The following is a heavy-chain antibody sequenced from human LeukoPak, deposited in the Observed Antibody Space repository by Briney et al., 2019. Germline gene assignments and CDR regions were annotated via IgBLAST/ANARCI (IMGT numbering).Heavy chain of an antibody. Sequence: SQTLSLTSAISVDSVSNNSASPNWIRQSPSRCIESLGRTCYRSKWYNVYAVFVKSRKNINPDLSNNMYCLRLNAMTPEDTAVYYCARGFPWYFDLWGRGTMVTVSS. J-gene: IGHJ2*01. CDR2: TCYRSKWYN. V-gene: IGHV6-1*01. CDR3: ARGFPWYFDL. CDR1: VDSVSNNSAS. D-gene: IGHD2-21*01.